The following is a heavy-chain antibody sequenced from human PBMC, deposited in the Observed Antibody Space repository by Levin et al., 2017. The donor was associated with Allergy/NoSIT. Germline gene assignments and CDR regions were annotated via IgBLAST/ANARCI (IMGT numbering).Heavy chain of an antibody. Sequence: KVSCKGSGYRFTSYWITWVRQMPGKGLEWMGRIDPSDSYSNYSPSFQGHVTISADKSISTAYLQWSSLKASDTAMYYCARHAQSLVRGVIEPAEYFHHWGQGTLVTVSS. CDR1: GYRFTSYW. J-gene: IGHJ1*01. D-gene: IGHD3-10*01. CDR2: IDPSDSYS. CDR3: ARHAQSLVRGVIEPAEYFHH. V-gene: IGHV5-10-1*01.